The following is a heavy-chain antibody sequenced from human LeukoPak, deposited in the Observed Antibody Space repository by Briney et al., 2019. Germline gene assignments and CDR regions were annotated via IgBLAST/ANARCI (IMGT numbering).Heavy chain of an antibody. CDR2: IYYSGST. Sequence: SETLSFTCTVSGGSISSGGYYWSWIRQHPGKGLEWIGYIYYSGSTYYNPSLKSRVTISVDTSKNQFSLKLSSVTAADTAVYYCARWALGGPTPGDFDYWGQGTLVTVSS. CDR3: ARWALGGPTPGDFDY. D-gene: IGHD3-10*01. CDR1: GGSISSGGYY. V-gene: IGHV4-31*03. J-gene: IGHJ4*02.